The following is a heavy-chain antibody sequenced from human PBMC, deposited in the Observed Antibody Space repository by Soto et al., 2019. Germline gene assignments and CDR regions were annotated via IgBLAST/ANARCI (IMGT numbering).Heavy chain of an antibody. CDR2: IYTSGST. D-gene: IGHD6-13*01. CDR3: VMDIAAGIRPFAVDI. J-gene: IGHJ3*02. Sequence: MRRYYWIGFRQPAGKKMEWIGRIYTSGSTNYNPSLKSRVTMSVDTSKNKFSLKLSSVTAADTAVYFCVMDIAAGIRPFAVDILCQ. V-gene: IGHV4-4*07. CDR1: MRRYY.